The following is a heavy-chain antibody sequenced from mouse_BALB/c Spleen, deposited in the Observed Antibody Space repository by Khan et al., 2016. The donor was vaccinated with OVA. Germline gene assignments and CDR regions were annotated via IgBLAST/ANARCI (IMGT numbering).Heavy chain of an antibody. V-gene: IGHV3-2*02. J-gene: IGHJ2*01. CDR3: AVTAMIKF. Sequence: VQLKEPGPGLVKPSQSLSLTCTVTGYSITSGYGWNWIRQFPGNKLEWMGYISYSGSTNYNPSLKRRISITRDTSKNQLFLQLNSVTTEDTATYYCAVTAMIKFWCPGTTLTCSS. CDR1: GYSITSGYG. D-gene: IGHD1-2*01. CDR2: ISYSGST.